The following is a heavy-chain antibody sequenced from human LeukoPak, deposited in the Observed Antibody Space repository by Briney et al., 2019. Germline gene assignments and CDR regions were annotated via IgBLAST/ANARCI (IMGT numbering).Heavy chain of an antibody. V-gene: IGHV1-46*01. CDR2: INPSGGST. J-gene: IGHJ4*02. Sequence: GASVKVSCKASGYTFTSYYMHWVRQAPGQGLEWMGIINPSGGSTSYAQKFQGRVTMTRDTSKNQFSLKLSSVTAADTAVYYCARDVRYSSSWYFDYWGQGTLVTVSS. CDR1: GYTFTSYY. CDR3: ARDVRYSSSWYFDY. D-gene: IGHD6-13*01.